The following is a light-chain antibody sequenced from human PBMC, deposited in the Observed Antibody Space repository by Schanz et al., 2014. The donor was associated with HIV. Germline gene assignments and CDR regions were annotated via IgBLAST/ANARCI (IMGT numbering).Light chain of an antibody. CDR3: QSFDGSLGGVL. Sequence: QSILAQPLSVSGAPGQRVTISCTGSSSNIGTGYDVHWYQALPGIAPNLLIFGYSNRPSGVPDRFSGSKSDSSASLTITGLQPEDEADYYCQSFDGSLGGVLFGGGTKVTVL. V-gene: IGLV1-40*01. CDR2: GYS. J-gene: IGLJ3*02. CDR1: SSNIGTGYD.